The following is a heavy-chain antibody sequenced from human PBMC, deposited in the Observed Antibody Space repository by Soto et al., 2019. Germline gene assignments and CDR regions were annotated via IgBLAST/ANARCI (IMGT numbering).Heavy chain of an antibody. D-gene: IGHD3-3*01. J-gene: IGHJ2*01. CDR2: INQDGSEK. V-gene: IGHV3-7*05. CDR3: AIEIFFLQAEDGIRDTVPVSAFLLNRSSDL. Sequence: GKGLEWLANINQDGSEKYYVDSVKGRFTISRDNAKNSLYLQMNSLRAEDTAVYYYAIEIFFLQAEDGIRDTVPVSAFLLNRSSDL.